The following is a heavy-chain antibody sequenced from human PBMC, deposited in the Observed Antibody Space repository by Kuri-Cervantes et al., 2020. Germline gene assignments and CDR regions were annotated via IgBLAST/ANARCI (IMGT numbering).Heavy chain of an antibody. CDR2: INPNSGGT. Sequence: ASVKVSCKASGDTFTGYYIHWVRQAPGQGLEWMGWINPNSGGTNFAQKFQGRVTMTRDTSISTAYMELSRPRSDDTAVYYCARDGISSAILVGWGQGTLVTVSS. J-gene: IGHJ4*02. CDR3: ARDGISSAILVG. V-gene: IGHV1-2*02. CDR1: GDTFTGYY. D-gene: IGHD2-2*01.